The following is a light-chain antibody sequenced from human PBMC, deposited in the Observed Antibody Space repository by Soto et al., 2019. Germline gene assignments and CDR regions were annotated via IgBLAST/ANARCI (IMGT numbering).Light chain of an antibody. CDR1: TSDVGGFSY. Sequence: QSALTHPASVSGSPGQSITISCTGTTSDVGGFSYVSWYQQHPDTAPKLMIYEVSNRPSGVSNRFSGSKSVNTASLTISGIQAEDEADYSCSSYTTSSTYVFGTGAKLTV. J-gene: IGLJ1*01. CDR3: SSYTTSSTYV. V-gene: IGLV2-14*01. CDR2: EVS.